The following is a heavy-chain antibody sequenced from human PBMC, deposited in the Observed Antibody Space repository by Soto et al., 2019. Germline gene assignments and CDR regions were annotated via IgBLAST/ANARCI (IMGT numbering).Heavy chain of an antibody. CDR1: GFTLSDHY. Sequence: EVQLVESGGGLVQPGGSLRLSCAGSGFTLSDHYIDWVRQAPGKGLEWVGRSRDKAQGYSTAYAASVKGRFTTSRDESKNSVYLQMNSLKTEDTAVYYCAKCRFLEWLVNLDVWGQGTTVTVSS. J-gene: IGHJ6*02. CDR3: AKCRFLEWLVNLDV. D-gene: IGHD3-3*01. V-gene: IGHV3-72*01. CDR2: SRDKAQGYST.